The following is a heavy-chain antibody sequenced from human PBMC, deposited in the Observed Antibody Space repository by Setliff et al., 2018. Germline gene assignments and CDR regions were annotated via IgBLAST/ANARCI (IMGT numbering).Heavy chain of an antibody. D-gene: IGHD3-10*01. Sequence: PGESLKISCTASGFTFSSLWMSWVRQAPGKGLEWVANINQGGGEKYYVDSVKGRFTISRDNARNSLSLKMNSLRTEDTAAYYCFGAGTCSYWGQGTLVTVSS. CDR3: FGAGTCSY. CDR2: INQGGGEK. J-gene: IGHJ4*02. CDR1: GFTFSSLW. V-gene: IGHV3-7*01.